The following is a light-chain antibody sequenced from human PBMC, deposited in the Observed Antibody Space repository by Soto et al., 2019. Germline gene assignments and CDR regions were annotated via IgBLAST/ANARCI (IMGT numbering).Light chain of an antibody. CDR3: QQYHSSPWT. V-gene: IGKV1-5*03. Sequence: DIQMTQSPSTLSASVGDRVTITCRASQSISSWLAWYQQKPGKAPKLLIYEASRLEIGVPSRFSGSGSGTEFTLTLSGLQPDDFATYYCQQYHSSPWTFGQGTKADNK. CDR1: QSISSW. CDR2: EAS. J-gene: IGKJ1*01.